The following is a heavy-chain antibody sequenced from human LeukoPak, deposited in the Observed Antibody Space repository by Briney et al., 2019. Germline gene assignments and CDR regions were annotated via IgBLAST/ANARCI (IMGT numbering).Heavy chain of an antibody. D-gene: IGHD1-26*01. CDR2: ISGSGGST. CDR3: AKNGGGSYFFFGYFDY. V-gene: IGHV3-23*01. J-gene: IGHJ4*02. CDR1: GFTFSSYG. Sequence: GGSLRLSCAASGFTFSSYGMHWVRQAPGKGLEWVSAISGSGGSTYYADSVKGRFTISRDNSKNTLYLQMNSLRAEDTAVYYCAKNGGGSYFFFGYFDYWGQGTLVTVSS.